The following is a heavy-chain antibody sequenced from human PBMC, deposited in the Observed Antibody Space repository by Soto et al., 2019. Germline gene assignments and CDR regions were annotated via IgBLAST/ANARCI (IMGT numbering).Heavy chain of an antibody. J-gene: IGHJ4*02. CDR3: VLQKGYSYGLAIDY. CDR2: ISGSGGST. CDR1: GFTFISYA. Sequence: HPGGSLRLSCAASGFTFISYAMSWVRQAPGKGLEWVSAISGSGGSTYYADSVKGRFTISRDNSKNTLYLQMNSLRAEDTAVYYCVLQKGYSYGLAIDYWGQGTLVTVSS. D-gene: IGHD5-18*01. V-gene: IGHV3-23*01.